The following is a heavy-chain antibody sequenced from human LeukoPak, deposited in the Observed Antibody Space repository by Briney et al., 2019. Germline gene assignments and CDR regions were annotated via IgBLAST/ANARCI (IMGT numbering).Heavy chain of an antibody. V-gene: IGHV7-4-1*02. CDR2: INTCTGNP. Sequence: ASVKVSCKASGYTFTNYAMNWVRQAPGQGLEWMGWINTCTGNPTYAQGFTGRFVFSLDTSVSTAYLQISSLKAEDTAVYYCAREQKYYYYYYMDVWGKGTTVTVSS. J-gene: IGHJ6*03. CDR1: GYTFTNYA. CDR3: AREQKYYYYYYMDV.